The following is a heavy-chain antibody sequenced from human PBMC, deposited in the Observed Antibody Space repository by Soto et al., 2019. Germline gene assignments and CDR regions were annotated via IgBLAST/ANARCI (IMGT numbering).Heavy chain of an antibody. CDR3: AREAIVVVPAAISPMDV. Sequence: QVQLVESGGGVVQPGRSLRLSCAASGFTFSSYGIHWVRQAPGKGLEWVAVIWYDGSNKYYADSVKGRFTISRDNSKNTLYLQMNSLRAEDTAVYYCAREAIVVVPAAISPMDVWGQGTTVTVSS. CDR1: GFTFSSYG. CDR2: IWYDGSNK. V-gene: IGHV3-33*01. D-gene: IGHD2-2*01. J-gene: IGHJ6*02.